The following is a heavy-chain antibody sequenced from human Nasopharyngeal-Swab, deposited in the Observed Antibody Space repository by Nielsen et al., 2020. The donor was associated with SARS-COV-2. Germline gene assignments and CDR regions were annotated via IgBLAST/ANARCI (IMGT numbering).Heavy chain of an antibody. CDR2: IYYSGST. V-gene: IGHV4-31*03. D-gene: IGHD4-23*01. J-gene: IGHJ4*02. Sequence: SETLSPTCTLSGGSISSGGYYWSWIRQHPGKGLEWIGYIYYSGSTYYNPSLKSRVTISVDTSKNQFSLKLSSVTAADTAVYYCARESGRGGNMEYYFDYWGQGTLVTVSS. CDR3: ARESGRGGNMEYYFDY. CDR1: GGSISSGGYY.